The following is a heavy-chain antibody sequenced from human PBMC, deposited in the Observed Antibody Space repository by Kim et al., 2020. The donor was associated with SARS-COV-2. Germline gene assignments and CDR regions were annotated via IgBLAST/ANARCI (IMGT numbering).Heavy chain of an antibody. D-gene: IGHD6-13*01. Sequence: NSKPKYSQKVQGRVNITRDTSASTAYMELSSLRSEDTAVYYCARGKALDPWGQGTLVTVSS. CDR2: NSKP. J-gene: IGHJ5*02. V-gene: IGHV1-3*01. CDR3: ARGKALDP.